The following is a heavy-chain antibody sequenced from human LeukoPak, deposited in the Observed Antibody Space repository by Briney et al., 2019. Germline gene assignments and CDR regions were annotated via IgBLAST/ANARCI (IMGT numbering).Heavy chain of an antibody. CDR2: IYYSGST. D-gene: IGHD2-2*02. Sequence: SETLSLTCTVSGGPISSGDYYWSWIRQPPGKGLEWIGYIYYSGSTYYNPSLKSRVTISVDTSKNQFSLKLSSVTAADTAVYYCARRGAPGGRAYCSSTSCYKVPYYFDYWGQGTLVTVSS. CDR3: ARRGAPGGRAYCSSTSCYKVPYYFDY. J-gene: IGHJ4*02. CDR1: GGPISSGDYY. V-gene: IGHV4-30-4*08.